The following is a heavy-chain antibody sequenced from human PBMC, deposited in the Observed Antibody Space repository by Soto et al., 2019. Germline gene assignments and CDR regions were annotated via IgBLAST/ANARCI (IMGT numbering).Heavy chain of an antibody. Sequence: QVQLQESGPGLVKPSQTLSLTCAVSGGSIRSDGSYWTWIRQLPGGGLEWIGYIYYSGSTSYNRSLESRASISVDSSENQFSLRLNSVTAADTAVYYCARRAGNRRGYPIDSWGQGTLVTVSS. V-gene: IGHV4-31*11. J-gene: IGHJ4*02. CDR2: IYYSGST. CDR1: GGSIRSDGSY. D-gene: IGHD5-18*01. CDR3: ARRAGNRRGYPIDS.